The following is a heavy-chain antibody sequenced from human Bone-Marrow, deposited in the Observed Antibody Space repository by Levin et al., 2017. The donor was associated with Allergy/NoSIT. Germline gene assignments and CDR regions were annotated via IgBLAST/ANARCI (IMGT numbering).Heavy chain of an antibody. CDR3: AKDRVITFGGVIVGVDY. V-gene: IGHV3-30*18. CDR1: GFTFSSYG. D-gene: IGHD3-16*02. CDR2: ISYDGSNK. Sequence: LSLTCAASGFTFSSYGMHWVRQAPGKGLEWVAVISYDGSNKYYADSVKGRFTISRDNSKNTLYLQMNSLRAEDTAVYYCAKDRVITFGGVIVGVDYWGQGTLVTVSS. J-gene: IGHJ4*02.